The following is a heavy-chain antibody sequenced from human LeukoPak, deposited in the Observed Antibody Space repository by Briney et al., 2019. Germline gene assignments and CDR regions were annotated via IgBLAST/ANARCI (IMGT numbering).Heavy chain of an antibody. CDR2: IDPSVGRT. J-gene: IGHJ3*02. D-gene: IGHD3-10*01. V-gene: IGHV1-46*01. CDR1: GSPFTTYD. CDR3: ARPAPTGVDAFDT. Sequence: GASGKASCKASGSPFTTYDMHWVRQAPGHGLEWMGTIDPSVGRTAYAPKFQGRVTVTTATSTSTVYMGLSSLRSEDTAVYYCARPAPTGVDAFDTWGQGTLVTVSS.